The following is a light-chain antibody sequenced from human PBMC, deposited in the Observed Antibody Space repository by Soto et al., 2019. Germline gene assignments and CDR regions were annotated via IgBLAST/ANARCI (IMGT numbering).Light chain of an antibody. CDR2: DAS. V-gene: IGKV3-20*01. CDR3: QQYGSSRT. Sequence: EIVLTQSPGTLSLSPGERATLSCRASQSISSSYLAWYQQKPGQAPRLLIYDASSRATGIPDRFSGSGSGTDFTLSISRLEPEYFAVYYCQQYGSSRTFGKGTQVEIK. CDR1: QSISSSY. J-gene: IGKJ1*01.